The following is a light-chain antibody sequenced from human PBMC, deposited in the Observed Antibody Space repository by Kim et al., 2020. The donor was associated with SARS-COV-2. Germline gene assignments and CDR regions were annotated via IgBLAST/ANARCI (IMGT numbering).Light chain of an antibody. CDR3: QAWDSSTYGV. CDR1: KLGDKY. CDR2: QDS. V-gene: IGLV3-1*01. J-gene: IGLJ2*01. Sequence: SYELTQPHSVSVSPGQTASITCSGDKLGDKYACWYQQKPGQSPVLVIYQDSKRPSGIPERFSGSNSGNTATLTISGTQAMDEADYYCQAWDSSTYGVFGG.